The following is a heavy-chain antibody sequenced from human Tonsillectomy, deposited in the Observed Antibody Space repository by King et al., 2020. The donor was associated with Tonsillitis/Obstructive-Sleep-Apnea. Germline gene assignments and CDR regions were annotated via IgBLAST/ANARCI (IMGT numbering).Heavy chain of an antibody. CDR3: ARTYDSSGYNSHY. CDR1: GGSIRSSSYY. Sequence: QLQESGPGLVKPSETLSLTCTVSGGSIRSSSYYWGWIRQPPGKGLEWIGNIFYSGTTYYNPSLKSRVIMSVDTSKNQLSLKLSSVTAADTAVYYCARTYDSSGYNSHYWGQGTLVTVSS. CDR2: IFYSGTT. J-gene: IGHJ4*02. D-gene: IGHD3-22*01. V-gene: IGHV4-39*01.